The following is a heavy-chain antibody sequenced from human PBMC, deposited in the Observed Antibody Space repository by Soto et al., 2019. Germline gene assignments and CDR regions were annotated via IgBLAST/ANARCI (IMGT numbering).Heavy chain of an antibody. V-gene: IGHV3-23*01. CDR3: VKEGKMGVEGFDF. CDR1: GFTFSDHA. D-gene: IGHD1-26*01. Sequence: EMQLLESGGDLVQPGGSLRLSCATSGFTFSDHAMHWVRQAPGEGLEWVSGIRGDLVTTPYADSVKGRFTISGDNSKNTLYLQMNSLRAEDTAIYYCVKEGKMGVEGFDFWGQGTLVTVSS. CDR2: IRGDLVTT. J-gene: IGHJ4*02.